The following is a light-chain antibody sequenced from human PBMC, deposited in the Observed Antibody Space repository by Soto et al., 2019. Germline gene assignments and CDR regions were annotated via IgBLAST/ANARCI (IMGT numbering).Light chain of an antibody. CDR2: GAS. J-gene: IGKJ1*01. V-gene: IGKV3-15*01. CDR1: QSVSSN. CDR3: QQYNNWPPWT. Sequence: EIVMTQSPATLSVSPGERATLSCRASQSVSSNLAWYQQKPGQAPRLLISGASTRATGIPARFSDSGSGTEFTLTISSMQSEDFAVYYCQQYNNWPPWTCGQGIQVEIK.